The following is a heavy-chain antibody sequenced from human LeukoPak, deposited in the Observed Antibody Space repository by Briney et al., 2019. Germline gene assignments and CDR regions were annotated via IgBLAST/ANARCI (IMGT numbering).Heavy chain of an antibody. V-gene: IGHV4-4*07. J-gene: IGHJ3*02. CDR3: AREGTYYYDSSGYHAFDI. CDR1: GGSISSYY. CDR2: IYTSGST. Sequence: SETLSLTCTVSGGSISSYYWSWIRQPAGKGLEWIGRIYTSGSTNYNPSLKSRVTMSVDTSKNQFSLRLSSVTAADTAVYYCAREGTYYYDSSGYHAFDIWGQGTMVTVSS. D-gene: IGHD3-22*01.